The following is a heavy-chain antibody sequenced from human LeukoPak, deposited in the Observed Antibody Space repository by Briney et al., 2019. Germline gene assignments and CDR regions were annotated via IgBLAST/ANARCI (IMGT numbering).Heavy chain of an antibody. Sequence: GGSLRLSCAVSGFTVSSNYMSWVRQAPGKGVEWVSVISRTTGTTFYADSVKGRFTIAGDNSENTLFLQMHSLRAEDTAVYYCATKTSNGDRYFDYWGQGALVTVSS. V-gene: IGHV3-23*01. J-gene: IGHJ4*02. D-gene: IGHD4-17*01. CDR2: ISRTTGTT. CDR1: GFTVSSNY. CDR3: ATKTSNGDRYFDY.